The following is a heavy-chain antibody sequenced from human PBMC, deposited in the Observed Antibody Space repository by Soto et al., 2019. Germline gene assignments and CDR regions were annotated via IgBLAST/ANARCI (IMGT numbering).Heavy chain of an antibody. V-gene: IGHV3-23*01. D-gene: IGHD5-18*01. CDR1: GFTFSSYA. Sequence: EVHLLESGGNVVQPGGSLRLSCAASGFTFSSYAMNWVRQAPGKGLEWVSAIRANGRNTYYADSVKGRFTISRDRSKHTLDLQLDSLRVEDTAIYYCAKDLSSRGWLALGARFDSWGQGTLVTVSS. CDR3: AKDLSSRGWLALGARFDS. J-gene: IGHJ4*02. CDR2: IRANGRNT.